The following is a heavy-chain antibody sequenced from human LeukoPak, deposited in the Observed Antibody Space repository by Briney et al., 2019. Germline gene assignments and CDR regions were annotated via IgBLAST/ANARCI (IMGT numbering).Heavy chain of an antibody. D-gene: IGHD6-6*01. Sequence: GASVKVSCKASGGTFSSYAISWVRQAPGQGLEWMGGIIPIFGTANYAQKFQGRVTITTDESTSTAYMELSSLRSEDTAVYYCVRCIAAREYYYYYMDVWGKGTTVTVSS. V-gene: IGHV1-69*05. CDR1: GGTFSSYA. CDR2: IIPIFGTA. J-gene: IGHJ6*03. CDR3: VRCIAAREYYYYYMDV.